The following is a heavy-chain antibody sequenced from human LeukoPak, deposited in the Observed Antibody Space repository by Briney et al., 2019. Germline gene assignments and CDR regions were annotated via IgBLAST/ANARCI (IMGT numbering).Heavy chain of an antibody. CDR2: ISGSGDRT. Sequence: GGSLRLSCAASGITASSYGMTWVRHAPGKGLEGVSSISGSGDRTMYADSVKGRFTISRDNFKNTLSLQMNSLGAEDTAVYHCAKDPNGDYIGAFDMWGQGTMVTVSS. J-gene: IGHJ3*02. CDR3: AKDPNGDYIGAFDM. V-gene: IGHV3-23*01. D-gene: IGHD4-17*01. CDR1: GITASSYG.